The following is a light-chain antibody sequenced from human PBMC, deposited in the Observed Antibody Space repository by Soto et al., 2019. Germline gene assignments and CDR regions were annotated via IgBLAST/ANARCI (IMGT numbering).Light chain of an antibody. CDR2: DDS. Sequence: SYELTQPPSVSVAPGQTARITCGGSSIGRKNVQWYQQRPGQAPVLVVYDDSDRPSGIPERFSGSNSGNTATLTISRVEAGDEADYYCQVWDRSSDHVNWVFGGGTKVTVL. V-gene: IGLV3-21*02. J-gene: IGLJ3*02. CDR1: SIGRKN. CDR3: QVWDRSSDHVNWV.